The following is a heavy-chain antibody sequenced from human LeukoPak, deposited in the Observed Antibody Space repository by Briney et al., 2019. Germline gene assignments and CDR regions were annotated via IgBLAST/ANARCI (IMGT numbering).Heavy chain of an antibody. CDR3: ARAGGSYYGIAFDI. Sequence: GGSLRLSCAASGFTFSRNSMTWVRHAPGKGLEWVANINQDGSEKYYVDSVKGRFTISRDNAKNSLYLQMNSLRAEDTAVYYCARAGGSYYGIAFDIWGQGTMVTVSS. CDR2: INQDGSEK. CDR1: GFTFSRNS. V-gene: IGHV3-7*01. D-gene: IGHD1-26*01. J-gene: IGHJ3*02.